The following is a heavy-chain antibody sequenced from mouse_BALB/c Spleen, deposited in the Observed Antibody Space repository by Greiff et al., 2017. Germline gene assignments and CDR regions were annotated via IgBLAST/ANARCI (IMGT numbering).Heavy chain of an antibody. CDR3: ARYYRYDWMDY. V-gene: IGHV1-7*01. Sequence: VQLQESGAELAKPGASVKMSCKASGYTFTSYWMHWVKQRPGQGLEWIGYINPSTGYTEYNQKFKDKATLTADKSSSTAYMQLSSLTSEDSAVYYCARYYRYDWMDYWGQGTSVTVSS. D-gene: IGHD2-14*01. J-gene: IGHJ4*01. CDR1: GYTFTSYW. CDR2: INPSTGYT.